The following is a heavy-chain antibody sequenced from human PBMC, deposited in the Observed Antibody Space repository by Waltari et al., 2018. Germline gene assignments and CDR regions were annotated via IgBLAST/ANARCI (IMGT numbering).Heavy chain of an antibody. CDR3: ARALPGEITVYDY. J-gene: IGHJ4*02. D-gene: IGHD3-10*01. CDR2: RKQDGTQK. V-gene: IGHV3-7*01. Sequence: EVQLVESGGGLVQPGGSLRLSCVASGFTFGSHWMSWVRQAPEKGREWGADRKQDGTQKYYVDSVKGRFTVSRDNHKNSLFLQMNSLRAEDTAVYYCARALPGEITVYDYWAQGALVTVSS. CDR1: GFTFGSHW.